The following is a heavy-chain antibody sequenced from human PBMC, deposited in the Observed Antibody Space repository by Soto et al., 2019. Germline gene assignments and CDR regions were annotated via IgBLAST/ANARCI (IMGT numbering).Heavy chain of an antibody. CDR2: ITLYNGNA. J-gene: IGHJ4*02. CDR3: ARARMYSGAYHDY. Sequence: ASVKVSCKASGYTFSNFGINWVRQAPGQGLEWMGWITLYNGNANYAQKYQDRLTVTTDTSTNTAYLELRSLRSDDTAVYFCARARMYSGAYHDYWGQGTLVTVSS. CDR1: GYTFSNFG. D-gene: IGHD1-26*01. V-gene: IGHV1-18*04.